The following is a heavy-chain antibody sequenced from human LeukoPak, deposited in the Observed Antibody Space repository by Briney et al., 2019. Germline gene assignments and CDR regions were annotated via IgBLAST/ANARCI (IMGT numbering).Heavy chain of an antibody. V-gene: IGHV3-23*01. CDR2: ISGSGDST. Sequence: GGSLTLSCLASGFTFPSYVMICVRQPAGRGLEWVPGISGSGDSTSYADSLKGRFTISQDNYRNTLYVHMNSLRAVVTDVYYCAKNFKCDGAWGYGPWGQGTRVTVSS. D-gene: IGHD3-16*01. CDR1: GFTFPSYV. CDR3: AKNFKCDGAWGYGP. J-gene: IGHJ5*02.